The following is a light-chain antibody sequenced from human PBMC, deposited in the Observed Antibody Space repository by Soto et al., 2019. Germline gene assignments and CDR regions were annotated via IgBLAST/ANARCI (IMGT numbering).Light chain of an antibody. CDR1: QDIGSA. J-gene: IGKJ4*01. V-gene: IGKV1-13*02. CDR3: QQFNGFPLT. CDR2: DAS. Sequence: IQLTPSPSSLSASVGDRVTITCRAGQDIGSALAWYQQRPGKAPKLLLYDASNLEAGVPSRFSGSGSGTDVTLTITSLRPEDFATYYCQQFNGFPLTFGGGTKVQIK.